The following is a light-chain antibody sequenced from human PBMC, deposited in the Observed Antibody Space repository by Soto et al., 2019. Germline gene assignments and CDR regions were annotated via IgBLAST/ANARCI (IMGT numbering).Light chain of an antibody. V-gene: IGKV3-15*01. Sequence: EIVLTQSPGTLSLSPGERATLSCRASQSVSSNYLAWYQQRPGQAPRLLIYDASTRATGIPSRFSGSGSGTEFTLTISSLKSEDFVVYYCQQYNSWPPITFGQGTRLEIK. CDR3: QQYNSWPPIT. CDR2: DAS. J-gene: IGKJ5*01. CDR1: QSVSSN.